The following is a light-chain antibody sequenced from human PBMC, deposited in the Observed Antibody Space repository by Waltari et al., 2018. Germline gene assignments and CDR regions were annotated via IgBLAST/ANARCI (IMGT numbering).Light chain of an antibody. J-gene: IGKJ1*01. CDR2: AAS. V-gene: IGKV3-20*01. CDR1: QSVCRS. CDR3: QHYVRLPAT. Sequence: EILLTQSPRTLSFSPGERAPLPCRAGQSVCRSLAWYQQKPGQAPRLLIYAASSRSTVIPDRFSGSGSGTDYSLTSCRLEPEDFAVYDCQHYVRLPATYGPGTKVEIK.